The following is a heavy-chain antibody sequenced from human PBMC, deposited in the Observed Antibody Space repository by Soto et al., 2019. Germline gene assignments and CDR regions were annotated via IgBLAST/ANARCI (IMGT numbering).Heavy chain of an antibody. CDR1: GFTFSNYF. Sequence: HLVESGGDLVQPGGSLRLSCAASGFTFSNYFMKWVRQAPGKGLEWVANINQDGTEKNYVESVKGRFTISRDNAENSLYLQMDSLRVEDTAVYYCATYRTVDATRRLDCWGQGTLVTVS. CDR3: ATYRTVDATRRLDC. CDR2: INQDGTEK. V-gene: IGHV3-7*03. D-gene: IGHD4-4*01. J-gene: IGHJ4*02.